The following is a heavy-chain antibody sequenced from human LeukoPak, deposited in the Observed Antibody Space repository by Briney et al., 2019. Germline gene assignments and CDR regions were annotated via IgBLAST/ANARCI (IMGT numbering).Heavy chain of an antibody. CDR3: AKGLYYDILTGNWFDP. CDR1: GFTFSSYS. V-gene: IGHV3-9*01. Sequence: GGSLRLSCAASGFTFSSYSMSWVRQAPGKGLEWVSGITGNSDSTGYADSVKGRFTISRDNAKNSLFLQMNSLTAEDTALYYCAKGLYYDILTGNWFDPWGQGTLVIVSS. J-gene: IGHJ5*02. D-gene: IGHD3-9*01. CDR2: ITGNSDST.